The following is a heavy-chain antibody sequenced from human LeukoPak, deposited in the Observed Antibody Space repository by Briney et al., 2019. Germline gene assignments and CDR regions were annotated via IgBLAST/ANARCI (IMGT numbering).Heavy chain of an antibody. CDR1: GGSISSYY. CDR3: AREGSSGYYGYYFDY. Sequence: PSETLSLTCTVSGGSISSYYWTWIRQPPGKGLEWIGNIHYSGSTKCNPSLKSRVTISVDTSKNQFSLKLSSVTAADTAVYYCAREGSSGYYGYYFDYWGQGTLVTVSS. D-gene: IGHD3-22*01. V-gene: IGHV4-59*12. CDR2: IHYSGST. J-gene: IGHJ4*02.